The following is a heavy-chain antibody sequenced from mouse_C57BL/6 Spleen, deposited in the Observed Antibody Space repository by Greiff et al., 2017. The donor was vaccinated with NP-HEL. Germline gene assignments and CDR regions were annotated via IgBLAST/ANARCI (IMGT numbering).Heavy chain of an antibody. Sequence: VQLQQSGPELVKPGASVKIPCKASGYTFTDYNMDWVKQSHGKSLEWIGDINPNNGGPIYNQKFTGKATLTVDKSSSTAYMELRSLTSEDTAVYYCAMGDDYDGGAWFAYWGQGTLVTVSA. CDR3: AMGDDYDGGAWFAY. CDR1: GYTFTDYN. V-gene: IGHV1-18*01. CDR2: INPNNGGP. J-gene: IGHJ3*01. D-gene: IGHD2-4*01.